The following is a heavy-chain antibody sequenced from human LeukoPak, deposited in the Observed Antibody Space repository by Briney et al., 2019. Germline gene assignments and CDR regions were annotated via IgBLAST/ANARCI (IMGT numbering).Heavy chain of an antibody. CDR1: GGSFSGYY. CDR3: ATTHCSGGSCYSGKYFQH. J-gene: IGHJ1*01. D-gene: IGHD2-15*01. V-gene: IGHV4-34*01. CDR2: INHSGST. Sequence: SETLFLTCAVYGGSFSGYYWSWIRQPPGKGLEWIGEINHSGSTNYNPSLKSRVTISVDTSKNRFSLKLSSVTAADTAVYYCATTHCSGGSCYSGKYFQHWGQGTLVTVSS.